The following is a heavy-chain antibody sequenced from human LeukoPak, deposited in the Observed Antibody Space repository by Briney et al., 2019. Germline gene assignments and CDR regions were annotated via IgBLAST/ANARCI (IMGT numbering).Heavy chain of an antibody. CDR2: IYYSGST. Sequence: SETLSLTCTVSGGPISSSSYYWGWIRQPPGKGLEWIGSIYYSGSTYYNPSLKSRVTISVDTSKNQFSLKLSSVTAADTAVYYCARVGYSSYLFDYWGQGTLVTVSS. D-gene: IGHD6-13*01. V-gene: IGHV4-39*01. CDR3: ARVGYSSYLFDY. CDR1: GGPISSSSYY. J-gene: IGHJ4*02.